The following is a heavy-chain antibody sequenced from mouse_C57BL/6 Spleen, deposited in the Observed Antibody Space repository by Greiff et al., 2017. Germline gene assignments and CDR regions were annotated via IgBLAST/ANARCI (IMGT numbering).Heavy chain of an antibody. CDR1: GYTFTSYT. CDR3: AREGIYYDYDERFAY. Sequence: QVQLQQSGAELARPGASVKMSCKASGYTFTSYTMHWVKQRPGQGLEWIGYINPSSGYTKYNQKFKDKATLTADKSSSTAYMQLSSLTSDDSAVYYCAREGIYYDYDERFAYWGQGTLVTVSA. V-gene: IGHV1-4*01. CDR2: INPSSGYT. J-gene: IGHJ3*01. D-gene: IGHD2-4*01.